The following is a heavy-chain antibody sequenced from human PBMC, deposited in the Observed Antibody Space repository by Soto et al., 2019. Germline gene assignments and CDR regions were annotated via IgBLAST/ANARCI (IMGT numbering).Heavy chain of an antibody. CDR1: GFTFTNYA. Sequence: EVQLLESGGGLVQPGGSLRLSCAASGFTFTNYAMSWVRQALGKGLEWVSTIGGSGASTYYADSVKGRFTISRGNSKNTLYLPMNSLRAEDTAVYYCAKGHTDVLRFLEWLLYEDYWGQGTLVTVSS. CDR3: AKGHTDVLRFLEWLLYEDY. J-gene: IGHJ4*02. CDR2: IGGSGAST. D-gene: IGHD3-3*01. V-gene: IGHV3-23*01.